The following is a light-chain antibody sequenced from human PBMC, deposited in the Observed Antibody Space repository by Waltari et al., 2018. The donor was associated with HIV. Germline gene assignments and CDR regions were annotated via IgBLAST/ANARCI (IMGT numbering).Light chain of an antibody. CDR3: QSFDSRLSGSVI. CDR1: SSNIGAGYD. V-gene: IGLV1-40*01. Sequence: QSDLTQPPSVSGAPGQRVTISCTGGSSNIGAGYDVNWYQQLPGTAPRLLINGYSHRPAGVPDRISGLKSGMSATLVITGLQTEDEADYYCQSFDSRLSGSVIFGGGTKLTVL. CDR2: GYS. J-gene: IGLJ2*01.